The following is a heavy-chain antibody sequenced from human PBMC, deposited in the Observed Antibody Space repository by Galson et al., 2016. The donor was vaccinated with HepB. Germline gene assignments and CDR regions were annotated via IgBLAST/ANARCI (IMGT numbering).Heavy chain of an antibody. CDR2: IYYSGNT. Sequence: ETLSLTCTVSGGSMSTYYWSWIRQPPGKGLEWIGYIYYSGNTNYNASLKSRGTISFDTSKNQFPLKLRSVTAADTAVYYCAKDNSGSYIDYWGQGILVTVSS. CDR1: GGSMSTYY. J-gene: IGHJ4*02. D-gene: IGHD1-26*01. V-gene: IGHV4-59*12. CDR3: AKDNSGSYIDY.